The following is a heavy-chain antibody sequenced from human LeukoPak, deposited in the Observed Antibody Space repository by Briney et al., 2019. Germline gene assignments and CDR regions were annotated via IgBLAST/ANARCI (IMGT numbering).Heavy chain of an antibody. CDR1: GFTFSSYA. Sequence: PGRTLRLSCAASGFTFSSYAMHWVRQAPGKGLEWVAVISYDGSNKYYADSVKGRFTISRDNSKNTLYLQMNSLRAEDTAVYYCARDGSTAAGLVWYFDLWGRGTLVTVSS. CDR2: ISYDGSNK. D-gene: IGHD6-13*01. CDR3: ARDGSTAAGLVWYFDL. V-gene: IGHV3-30-3*01. J-gene: IGHJ2*01.